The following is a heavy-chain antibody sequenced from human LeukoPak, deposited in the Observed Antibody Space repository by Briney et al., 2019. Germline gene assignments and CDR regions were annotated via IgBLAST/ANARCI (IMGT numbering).Heavy chain of an antibody. CDR1: GFTFSSYS. D-gene: IGHD4-17*01. J-gene: IGHJ3*02. CDR3: AREPGTVTTVADDAFDI. V-gene: IGHV3-48*04. Sequence: PGGSLRLSCAASGFTFSSYSMNWVRQAPGKGLEWVSYIRSSSNIIYYADSVKGRFTISRDNTKNSLYLQMNSLRAEDTAVYYCAREPGTVTTVADDAFDIWGQGTMVTASS. CDR2: IRSSSNII.